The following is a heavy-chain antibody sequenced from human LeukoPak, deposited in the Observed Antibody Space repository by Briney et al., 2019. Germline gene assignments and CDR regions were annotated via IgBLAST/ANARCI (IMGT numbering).Heavy chain of an antibody. CDR1: GYSISSGYY. D-gene: IGHD4-17*01. CDR3: ARDRGDMTTVTTGAFDI. J-gene: IGHJ3*02. V-gene: IGHV4-38-2*02. Sequence: PSETLSLTCTVSGYSISSGYYWGWIRQPPGKGLEWIGSIYHSGSTYYNPSLKSRVTISVDTSKNQFSLKLSSVTAADTAVYYCARDRGDMTTVTTGAFDIWGQGTMVTVSS. CDR2: IYHSGST.